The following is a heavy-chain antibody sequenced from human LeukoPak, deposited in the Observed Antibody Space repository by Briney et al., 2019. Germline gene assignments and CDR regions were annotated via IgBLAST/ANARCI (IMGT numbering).Heavy chain of an antibody. CDR1: GGSISSSSHY. Sequence: PSETLSLTCTVSGGSISSSSHYWGWIRQSPGKGLEWIGSIYYSGTIYYNPSLKSRVTISVDTSKNKFSLKLNSVTAADTAIYYCATTTIRLGYWGQGTLVTVSS. D-gene: IGHD1-26*01. CDR2: IYYSGTI. V-gene: IGHV4-39*07. CDR3: ATTTIRLGY. J-gene: IGHJ4*02.